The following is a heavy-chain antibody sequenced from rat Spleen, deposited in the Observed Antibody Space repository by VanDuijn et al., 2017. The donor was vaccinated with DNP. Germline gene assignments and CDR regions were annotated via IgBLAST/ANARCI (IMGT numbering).Heavy chain of an antibody. CDR3: AKGPNYGGWSDYFDY. CDR1: GFIFSNYW. J-gene: IGHJ2*01. CDR2: ISYDGGST. Sequence: EVQLVESGGGPVQPGRSLKLSCVASGFIFSNYWMTWIRQAPGKGLEWVATISYDGGSTYYRDSVKGRFTISRDNARNTLYLQMNSLRSEDTAIYYCAKGPNYGGWSDYFDYWGQGVMVTVSS. V-gene: IGHV5-31*01. D-gene: IGHD1-11*01.